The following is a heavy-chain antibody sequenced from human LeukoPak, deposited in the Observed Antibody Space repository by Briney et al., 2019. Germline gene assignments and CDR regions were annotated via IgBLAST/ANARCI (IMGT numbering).Heavy chain of an antibody. D-gene: IGHD1-26*01. CDR1: GGSISSSYYY. V-gene: IGHV4-39*02. J-gene: IGHJ4*02. CDR3: ARGRPYSGGYHLDY. Sequence: SETLSLTCTVSGGSISSSYYYWGWIRQPPGKGLEWIGSIYYSGSTYYNPSLKSRVAMSVDTSKNQFFLKLNSVTAADTAVYYCARGRPYSGGYHLDYWGQGTLVTVSA. CDR2: IYYSGST.